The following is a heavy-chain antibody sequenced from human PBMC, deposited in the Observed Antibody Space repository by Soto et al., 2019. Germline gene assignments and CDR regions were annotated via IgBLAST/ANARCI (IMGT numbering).Heavy chain of an antibody. CDR1: GFSFSSSW. CDR2: IKEDGSEK. Sequence: GGSLRLSCAASGFSFSSSWMNWVRQAPGKGLERVADIKEDGSEKYYVDSLKGRFTISRDNAKNSLYLQMNSLRAEDTAVYYCARGDYYDRRFDSWGQGTLVTVSS. J-gene: IGHJ4*02. D-gene: IGHD3-22*01. CDR3: ARGDYYDRRFDS. V-gene: IGHV3-7*03.